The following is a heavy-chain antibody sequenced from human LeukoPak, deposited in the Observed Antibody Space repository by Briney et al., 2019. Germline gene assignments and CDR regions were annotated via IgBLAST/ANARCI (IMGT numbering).Heavy chain of an antibody. D-gene: IGHD2-21*01. J-gene: IGHJ4*02. Sequence: PSETLPLTCTVSGGSLSTNYWSWIRQPPRKGLDWLGYIYYSGSTNYNPSLKNRVTISVDTSKNQFSLNLTSLTAADTAVYYCAKGGKGFPLGLRFDSWGQGTLVSVSS. V-gene: IGHV4-59*01. CDR2: IYYSGST. CDR1: GGSLSTNY. CDR3: AKGGKGFPLGLRFDS.